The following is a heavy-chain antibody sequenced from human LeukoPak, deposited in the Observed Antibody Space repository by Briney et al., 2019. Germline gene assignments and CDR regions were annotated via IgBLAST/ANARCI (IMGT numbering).Heavy chain of an antibody. CDR1: GFTFSDYY. CDR2: SSGSSI. D-gene: IGHD6-13*01. CDR3: AREGSSSWYVDY. J-gene: IGHJ4*02. V-gene: IGHV3-11*01. Sequence: GGSLRLSCAASGFTFSDYYMSWMRQAPGKGLEWVSYSSGSSIYYADFVKGRFTISRDNAKNSLYLQMNSLRAEDTAVYYCAREGSSSWYVDYWGQGTLVTVSS.